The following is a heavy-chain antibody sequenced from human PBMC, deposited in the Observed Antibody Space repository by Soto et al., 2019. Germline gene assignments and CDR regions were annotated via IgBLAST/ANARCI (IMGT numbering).Heavy chain of an antibody. Sequence: SLRLSCTASGFIFSTYGMNWVRQAPGKGLEWVSAISNSGDSTYYAESVRGRFTISRDNSINTLYLHLRSLRPEDTAVYYCAHPRGYGVFDAVDIWGQGTMVTVSS. J-gene: IGHJ3*02. V-gene: IGHV3-23*01. CDR3: AHPRGYGVFDAVDI. D-gene: IGHD4-17*01. CDR1: GFIFSTYG. CDR2: ISNSGDST.